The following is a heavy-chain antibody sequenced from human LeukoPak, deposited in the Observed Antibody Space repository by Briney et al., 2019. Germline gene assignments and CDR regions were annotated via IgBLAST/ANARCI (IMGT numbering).Heavy chain of an antibody. CDR1: GFTFSSYA. J-gene: IGHJ4*02. CDR2: ISWDGGST. V-gene: IGHV3-43*01. CDR3: AKEGLRDGYKLFDY. Sequence: GGSLRLSCAASGFTFSSYAMSWVRQAPGKGLEWVSLISWDGGSTYYADSVKGRFTISRDNSKNSLYLQMNSLRTEDTALYYCAKEGLRDGYKLFDYWGQGTLVTVSS. D-gene: IGHD5-24*01.